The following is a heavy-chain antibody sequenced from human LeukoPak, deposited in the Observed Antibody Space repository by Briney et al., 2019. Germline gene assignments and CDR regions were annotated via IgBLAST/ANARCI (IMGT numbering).Heavy chain of an antibody. CDR3: ARYRSQYYDYVWGSYRYMADAFDI. CDR2: INHSGST. J-gene: IGHJ3*02. CDR1: GVSFSGYY. Sequence: SETLSLTCAVYGVSFSGYYWSWIRQPPGKGLEWIGEINHSGSTNYNPSLKSRVTISVDTSKNQFSLKLSSVTAADTAVYYCARYRSQYYDYVWGSYRYMADAFDIWGQGTMVTVSS. V-gene: IGHV4-34*01. D-gene: IGHD3-16*02.